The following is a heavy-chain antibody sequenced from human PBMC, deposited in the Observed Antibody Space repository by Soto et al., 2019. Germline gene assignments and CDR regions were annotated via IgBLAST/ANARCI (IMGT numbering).Heavy chain of an antibody. CDR3: ARLTSGGYDYYYFDT. J-gene: IGHJ4*02. Sequence: ASVKVSCKASGYTFTSYDINWVRQATGQGLEWMGWMNPNSGNTGYAQKFQGRVTMTRNTSISTAYMELSSLRSEDTAVYYCARLTSGGYDYYYFDTLSLRTLVTISS. D-gene: IGHD5-12*01. V-gene: IGHV1-8*01. CDR1: GYTFTSYD. CDR2: MNPNSGNT.